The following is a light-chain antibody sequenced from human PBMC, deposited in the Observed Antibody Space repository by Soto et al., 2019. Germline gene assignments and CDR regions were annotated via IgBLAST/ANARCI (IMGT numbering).Light chain of an antibody. CDR2: HVS. CDR1: QTINNW. Sequence: DIQMTQSPSTLSASVGDRVTIACRASQTINNWLAWYQQKPGKAPKLLIYHVSTLESGVPSRFSGSGSGTEFTLTISSLQPEDFATYYCQQYSSYSPLTFGGGTKVDIK. CDR3: QQYSSYSPLT. J-gene: IGKJ4*01. V-gene: IGKV1-5*01.